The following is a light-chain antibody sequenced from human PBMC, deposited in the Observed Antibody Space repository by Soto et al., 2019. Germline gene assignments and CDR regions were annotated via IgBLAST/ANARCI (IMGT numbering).Light chain of an antibody. CDR1: QSLLNSNGYNY. CDR3: QQYGSSGT. J-gene: IGKJ1*01. V-gene: IGKV2-28*01. Sequence: DIVVTQSPLSLPVTPGEPASISCRSSQSLLNSNGYNYLDWYLQKPGQSPQLLIYLGSNRASGVPDRFSGSGSGTDFTLTISRLEPEDFAVYYCQQYGSSGTFGQGTKVDIK. CDR2: LGS.